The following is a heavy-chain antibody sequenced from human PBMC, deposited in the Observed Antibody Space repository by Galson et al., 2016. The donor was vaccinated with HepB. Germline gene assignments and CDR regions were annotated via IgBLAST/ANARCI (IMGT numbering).Heavy chain of an antibody. V-gene: IGHV3-30-3*01. CDR3: ARDAPLGGATHPPHYYFDK. J-gene: IGHJ4*02. Sequence: SLRLSCAASGFTFSSYAMHWVRQAPGKGLEWVAVISYDGSNKYYADSVKGRFTISRDNSKNTLYLEMSSLRVEDTAVYYCARDAPLGGATHPPHYYFDKWGQGTLVTVSS. D-gene: IGHD1-26*01. CDR2: ISYDGSNK. CDR1: GFTFSSYA.